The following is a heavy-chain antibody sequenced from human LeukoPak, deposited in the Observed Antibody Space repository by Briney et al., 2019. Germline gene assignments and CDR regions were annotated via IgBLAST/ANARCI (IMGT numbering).Heavy chain of an antibody. V-gene: IGHV3-21*01. CDR3: ARDPAGMTVSGVAEYNYGMDV. D-gene: IGHD3-3*01. J-gene: IGHJ6*02. CDR2: ISGSSTYI. CDR1: GFTFNFYT. Sequence: GGSLRLSCAASGFTFNFYTINWVRQAPGKGLEWVSSISGSSTYIYYADSVKGRFTISRDNAKNSVSLQMNSLTVEDTAVYYCARDPAGMTVSGVAEYNYGMDVWGQGTTVTVSS.